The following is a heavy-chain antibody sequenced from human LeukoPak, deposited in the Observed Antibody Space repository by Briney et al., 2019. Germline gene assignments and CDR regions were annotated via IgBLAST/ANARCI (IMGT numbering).Heavy chain of an antibody. D-gene: IGHD3-3*01. CDR3: AKESDFWSGYFDY. V-gene: IGHV3-30*04. CDR1: GFTFSSYA. J-gene: IGHJ4*02. Sequence: GGSLRLSCAASGFTFSSYAMHWVRQAPGKGLEWVAVISYDGSNKYYADSVKGRFTISRDNSKNTLYLQMNSLRAEDTAVYYCAKESDFWSGYFDYWGQGTLVTVSS. CDR2: ISYDGSNK.